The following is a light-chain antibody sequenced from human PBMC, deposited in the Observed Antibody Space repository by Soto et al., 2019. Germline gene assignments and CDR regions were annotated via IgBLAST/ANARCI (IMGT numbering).Light chain of an antibody. V-gene: IGLV2-11*01. Sequence: QSALTQPSSVSGSPGQSVTISCTGTSSDVGRYNYVSWYQQRPGKAPKLIIYDVTKRPSGVPERFSGSKSGNTASLTISGLQADDEADYCCCAHTGTAILFGGGTKLTVL. CDR3: CAHTGTAIL. J-gene: IGLJ2*01. CDR2: DVT. CDR1: SSDVGRYNY.